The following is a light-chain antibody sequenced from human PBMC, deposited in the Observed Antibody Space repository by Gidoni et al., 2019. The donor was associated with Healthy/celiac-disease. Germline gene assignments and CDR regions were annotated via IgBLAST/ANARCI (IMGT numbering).Light chain of an antibody. CDR3: SSYTSSSTGV. CDR2: DVS. V-gene: IGLV2-14*01. CDR1: SSDVGGYNS. J-gene: IGLJ3*02. Sequence: QSALTQPASVSGSPGQSITLSCTGTSSDVGGYNSVSWYQQHPGKAPKLMIYDVSNRPSGVSNRFSGSKSGNTASLTISGLQAEDEADYYCSSYTSSSTGVFGGGTKLTVL.